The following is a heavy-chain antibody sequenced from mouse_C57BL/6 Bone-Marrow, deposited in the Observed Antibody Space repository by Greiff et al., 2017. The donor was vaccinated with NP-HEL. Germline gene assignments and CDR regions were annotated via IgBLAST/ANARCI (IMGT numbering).Heavy chain of an antibody. CDR1: GFTFSDYG. J-gene: IGHJ3*01. CDR3: ARDYYDYGPWFAY. V-gene: IGHV5-17*01. CDR2: ISSGSSTI. Sequence: EVKLVESGGGLVKPGGSLKLSCAASGFTFSDYGMHWVRQAPEKGLEWVAYISSGSSTIYYADTVKGRFTISRDNAKNTLFLQMTSLRSEDTAMYYCARDYYDYGPWFAYWGQGTLVTVSA. D-gene: IGHD2-4*01.